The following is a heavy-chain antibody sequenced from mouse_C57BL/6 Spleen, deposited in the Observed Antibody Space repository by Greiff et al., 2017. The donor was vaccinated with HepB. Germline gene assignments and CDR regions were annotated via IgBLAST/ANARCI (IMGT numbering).Heavy chain of an antibody. CDR3: ARGVTGTKAMDY. CDR1: GFTFSDYY. V-gene: IGHV5-16*01. D-gene: IGHD4-1*01. J-gene: IGHJ4*01. CDR2: INYDGSST. Sequence: DVHLVESEGGLVQPGSSMKLSCTASGFTFSDYYMAWVRQVPEKGLEWVANINYDGSSTYYLDSLKSRFIISRDNAKNILYLQMSSLKSEDTATYYCARGVTGTKAMDYWGQGTSVTVSS.